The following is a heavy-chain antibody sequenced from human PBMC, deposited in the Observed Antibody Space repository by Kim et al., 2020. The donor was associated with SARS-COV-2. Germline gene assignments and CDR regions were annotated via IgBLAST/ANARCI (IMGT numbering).Heavy chain of an antibody. CDR2: ISYEGSNK. D-gene: IGHD1-26*01. CDR1: GGRFKRYD. CDR3: ARWEYSGSSWGSDY. Sequence: GGSLRLSCAAAGGRFKRYDMQWDNKDRGKGREGVGGISYEGSNKYYADSVKGRFTISRDNSKNTLYLQMNSLRAEDTAVYYCARWEYSGSSWGSDYWGQG. J-gene: IGHJ4*02. V-gene: IGHV3-30-3*01.